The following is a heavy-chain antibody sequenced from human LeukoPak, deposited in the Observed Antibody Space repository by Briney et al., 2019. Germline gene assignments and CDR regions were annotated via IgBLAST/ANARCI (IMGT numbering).Heavy chain of an antibody. D-gene: IGHD4-17*01. CDR1: GYSISSGYY. CDR3: ARVVTTKQNWFDP. Sequence: SETLSLTCAVSGYSISSGYYWGWIRQPPGKRLEWIGSIYHSGSTYYNPSLKSRVTISVDTSKNQFSLKLSSVTAADTAVYYCARVVTTKQNWFDPWGQGTLVTVSS. J-gene: IGHJ5*02. CDR2: IYHSGST. V-gene: IGHV4-38-2*01.